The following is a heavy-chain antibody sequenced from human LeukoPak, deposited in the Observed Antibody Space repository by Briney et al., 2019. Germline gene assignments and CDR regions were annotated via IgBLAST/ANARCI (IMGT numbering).Heavy chain of an antibody. CDR3: AKSHVGALWGYFDY. CDR1: GFTFSNYD. V-gene: IGHV3-30*18. D-gene: IGHD1-26*01. CDR2: TSTDGSYK. J-gene: IGHJ4*02. Sequence: PGRSLRLSCAASGFTFSNYDMHWVRQAPGEGLEWVAVTSTDGSYKYYADSLRGRFTISRDNSRNTLYLQMDSLRAEDTAVYYCAKSHVGALWGYFDYWGQGTLVTVSS.